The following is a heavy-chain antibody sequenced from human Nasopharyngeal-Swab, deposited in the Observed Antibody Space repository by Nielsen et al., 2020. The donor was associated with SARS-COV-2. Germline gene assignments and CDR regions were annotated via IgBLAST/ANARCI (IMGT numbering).Heavy chain of an antibody. D-gene: IGHD2/OR15-2a*01. V-gene: IGHV3-30-3*01. CDR2: ISYDGTNK. Sequence: GGSLRLSCAASGFTFSSYGFHWVRQAPGKGLEWVAAISYDGTNKYYADSVKGRFTISSDNSKNTLYLQMNSLRTEDAALYYCARDGEYCRGPTCFIDYNYMDVWGTGTTVTVSS. CDR1: GFTFSSYG. CDR3: ARDGEYCRGPTCFIDYNYMDV. J-gene: IGHJ6*03.